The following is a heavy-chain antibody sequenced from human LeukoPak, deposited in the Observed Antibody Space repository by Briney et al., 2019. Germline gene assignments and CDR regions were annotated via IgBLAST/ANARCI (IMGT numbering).Heavy chain of an antibody. Sequence: GASVKVSCKTSGYTFTNYGISWVRQAPGLGLEWMGWISAYNGNTNYAQRVQGRVTMTTDTSTSTAYMELRSLRFDDKAVYYCARDQSVRLLQTSSTYFKHVFAIWGQGSMVTVSS. J-gene: IGHJ3*02. CDR3: ARDQSVRLLQTSSTYFKHVFAI. CDR2: ISAYNGNT. V-gene: IGHV1-18*01. D-gene: IGHD6-13*01. CDR1: GYTFTNYG.